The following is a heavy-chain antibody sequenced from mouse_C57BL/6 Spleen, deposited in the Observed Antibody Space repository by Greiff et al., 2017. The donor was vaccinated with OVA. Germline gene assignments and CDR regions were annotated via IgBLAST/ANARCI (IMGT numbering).Heavy chain of an antibody. CDR2: ISSGSSTI. CDR3: ARKDSHYAMDY. CDR1: GFTFSDYG. D-gene: IGHD2-12*01. V-gene: IGHV5-17*01. J-gene: IGHJ4*01. Sequence: EVMLVESGGGLVKPGGSLKLSCAASGFTFSDYGMHWVRQAPEKGLEWVAYISSGSSTIYYADTVKGRFTISRDNAKNTLFLQMTSLRSEDTAMYYCARKDSHYAMDYWGQGTSVTVSS.